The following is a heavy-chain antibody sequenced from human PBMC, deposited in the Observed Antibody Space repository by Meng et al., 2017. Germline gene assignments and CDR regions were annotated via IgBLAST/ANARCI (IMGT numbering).Heavy chain of an antibody. J-gene: IGHJ4*02. V-gene: IGHV3-30*01. CDR2: ISYDGSNK. D-gene: IGHD6-13*01. CDR1: GFTFSSYA. Sequence: GESLKISCAASGFTFSSYAMHWVRQAPGKGLEWVAVISYDGSNKYYADSVKGRFTISRDNSKNTLYLQMNSLGAEDTAVYYCARESISSSWFYFDYWGQGTLVTVSS. CDR3: ARESISSSWFYFDY.